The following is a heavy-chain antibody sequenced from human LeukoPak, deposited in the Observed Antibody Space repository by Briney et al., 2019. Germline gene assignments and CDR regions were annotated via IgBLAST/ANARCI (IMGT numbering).Heavy chain of an antibody. CDR2: ISSSSSTI. CDR1: GFTFSSYS. V-gene: IGHV3-48*01. CDR3: ARDLPDDILTEGVWFDP. D-gene: IGHD3-9*01. Sequence: GGSLRLSCAASGFTFSSYSMNWVRQAPGKGLEWVSYISSSSSTIYYADSVKGRFTISRDNAKNSLYLQMNSLRAEDTAVYYCARDLPDDILTEGVWFDPWGQGTLVTVSS. J-gene: IGHJ5*02.